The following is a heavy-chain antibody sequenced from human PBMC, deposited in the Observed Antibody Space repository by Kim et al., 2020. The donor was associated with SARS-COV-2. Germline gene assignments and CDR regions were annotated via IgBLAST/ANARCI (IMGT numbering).Heavy chain of an antibody. V-gene: IGHV4-31*02. CDR3: ARSVEMPYYFDY. D-gene: IGHD2-15*01. Sequence: YYNPSLKSRVTISVDTSKNQFSLKLSSVTAADTAVYYCARSVEMPYYFDYWGQGTLVTVSS. J-gene: IGHJ4*02.